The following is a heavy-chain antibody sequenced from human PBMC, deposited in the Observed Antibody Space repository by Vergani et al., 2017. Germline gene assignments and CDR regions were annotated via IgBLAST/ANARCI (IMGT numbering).Heavy chain of an antibody. CDR3: AIGSDYDFWSGYPYGYGMDV. V-gene: IGHV3-74*01. D-gene: IGHD3-3*01. Sequence: EVQLVESGGGLVQPGGSLRLSCAASGFTFSSYWMHWVRQAPGKGLVWVSRINSDGSSTSYADSVKGRFTISRDNAKNTLYLQMNSLRAEDTAVYYCAIGSDYDFWSGYPYGYGMDVWGQGTTVTVSS. CDR2: INSDGSST. CDR1: GFTFSSYW. J-gene: IGHJ6*02.